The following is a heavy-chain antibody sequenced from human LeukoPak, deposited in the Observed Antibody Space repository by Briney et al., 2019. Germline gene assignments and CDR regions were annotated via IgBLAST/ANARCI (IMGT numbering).Heavy chain of an antibody. Sequence: GASVKVSCKVSGYTLTELSMHWVRQAPGKGLEWMGGFDPEDGETIYAQKFQGRVTMTEDTSTDTAYMELSSLRSEDTAVYYCATGDGLLGDYAAGWNYWGQGTLITVSS. D-gene: IGHD4-17*01. V-gene: IGHV1-24*01. CDR3: ATGDGLLGDYAAGWNY. J-gene: IGHJ4*02. CDR1: GYTLTELS. CDR2: FDPEDGET.